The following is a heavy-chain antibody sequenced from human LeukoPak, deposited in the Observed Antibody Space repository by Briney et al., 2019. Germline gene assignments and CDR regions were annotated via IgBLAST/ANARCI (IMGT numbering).Heavy chain of an antibody. J-gene: IGHJ3*02. CDR3: ARGVSPI. Sequence: KPSETLSLTCTVSGGPMSSYYWKWIRQPAGKGLEWIGRIYASGSTNYNPFLKSRVTMSVDTSKNQFSLRLSSVTAADPAVYYCARGVSPIWGQGKMVTVSS. CDR2: IYASGST. D-gene: IGHD5/OR15-5a*01. CDR1: GGPMSSYY. V-gene: IGHV4-4*07.